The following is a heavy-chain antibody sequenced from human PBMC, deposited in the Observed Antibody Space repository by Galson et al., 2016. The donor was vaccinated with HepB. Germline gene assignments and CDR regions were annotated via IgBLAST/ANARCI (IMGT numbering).Heavy chain of an antibody. CDR2: ISGSGVT. Sequence: SETLSLTCIVSGDSINTYYWSWIRQSPGKGLEWMGYISGSGVTNYNPSLKSRVTMSVDKSKNQFSLKLTSVTAADTAMYYCAMDTDAWARLDHWGQGALVTVSS. CDR1: GDSINTYY. V-gene: IGHV4-59*01. D-gene: IGHD5-18*01. J-gene: IGHJ5*02. CDR3: AMDTDAWARLDH.